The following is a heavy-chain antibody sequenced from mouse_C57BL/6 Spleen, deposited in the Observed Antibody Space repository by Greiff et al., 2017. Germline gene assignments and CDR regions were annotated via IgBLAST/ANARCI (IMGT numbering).Heavy chain of an antibody. Sequence: QVQLQQSGAELVRPGASVTLSCKASGYTFTDYEMHWVKQTPVHGLEWIGAIDPETGGPAYNQKFKGKAILTADKSSSTAYMELRSLTSEDSAVYYCTRESYYGSPFAYWGQGTLVTVSA. CDR3: TRESYYGSPFAY. CDR2: IDPETGGP. CDR1: GYTFTDYE. J-gene: IGHJ3*01. V-gene: IGHV1-15*01. D-gene: IGHD1-1*01.